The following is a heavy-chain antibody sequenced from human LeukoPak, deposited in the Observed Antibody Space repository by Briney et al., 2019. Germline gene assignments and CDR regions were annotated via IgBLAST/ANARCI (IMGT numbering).Heavy chain of an antibody. CDR3: ARGGVFSDFDY. J-gene: IGHJ4*02. CDR2: INHSGST. CDR1: GGSFSGYY. V-gene: IGHV4-34*01. Sequence: PSETLSLTCAVYGGSFSGYYWSWIRQPPGKGLEWIGEINHSGSTNYNPFLKSRVTISVDTSKNQFSLKLSSVTAADTAVYYCARGGVFSDFDYWGQGTLVTVSS. D-gene: IGHD6-13*01.